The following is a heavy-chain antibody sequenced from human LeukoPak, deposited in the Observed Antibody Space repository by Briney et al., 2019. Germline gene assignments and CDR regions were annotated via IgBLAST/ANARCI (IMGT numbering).Heavy chain of an antibody. D-gene: IGHD3-22*01. CDR2: IRYDGSNK. CDR1: GFTFSSYG. V-gene: IGHV3-30*02. CDR3: AKDGKRYYYDSSGYPDY. Sequence: GGSLRLSFAASGFTFSSYGMHWVRQAPGKGLEWVAFIRYDGSNKYYADSVKGRFTISRDNSKNTLYLQMNSLRAEDTAVYYCAKDGKRYYYDSSGYPDYWGRGTLVTVSS. J-gene: IGHJ4*02.